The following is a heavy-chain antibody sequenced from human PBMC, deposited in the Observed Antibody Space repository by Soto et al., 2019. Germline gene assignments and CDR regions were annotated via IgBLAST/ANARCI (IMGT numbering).Heavy chain of an antibody. CDR3: ARGRGTIFGVVIPTGENAFDI. V-gene: IGHV4-34*01. J-gene: IGHJ3*02. Sequence: SETLSLTCAVYGGSFSGYYWSWIRQPPGKGLEWIGEINHSGSTNYNPSLKSRVTISVDTSKNQFSLKLSSVTAADTAVYYCARGRGTIFGVVIPTGENAFDIRGQGTMVTVSS. CDR1: GGSFSGYY. D-gene: IGHD3-3*01. CDR2: INHSGST.